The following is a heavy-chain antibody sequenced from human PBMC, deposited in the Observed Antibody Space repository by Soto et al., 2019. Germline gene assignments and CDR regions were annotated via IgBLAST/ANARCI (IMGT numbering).Heavy chain of an antibody. J-gene: IGHJ4*02. V-gene: IGHV3-21*01. CDR1: GFTFNNYG. Sequence: FLRLPCAVSGFTFNNYGINWVRQAPGKGLEWVSSVSKSDYTYYSDSVKGRFTISRDNAKNSGSLQMNTLRAEDTAVYYCAREDSIIIPAVSEFWGQGTLVTVSA. CDR2: VSKSDYT. D-gene: IGHD2-2*01. CDR3: AREDSIIIPAVSEF.